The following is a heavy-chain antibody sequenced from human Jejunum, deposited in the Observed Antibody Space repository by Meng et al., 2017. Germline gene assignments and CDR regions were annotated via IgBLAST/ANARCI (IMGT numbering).Heavy chain of an antibody. Sequence: GASLKISCAASGFIFTNYDMSWVRQAPGKGPEWVSTVTIDGATHYADYVKGRFSISRDNSKNTLFLQMNSLRVEDTAIYYCAKELANARPFDYWGQGTLVTVSS. CDR2: VTIDGAT. D-gene: IGHD2-2*01. J-gene: IGHJ4*02. V-gene: IGHV3-23*01. CDR3: AKELANARPFDY. CDR1: GFIFTNYD.